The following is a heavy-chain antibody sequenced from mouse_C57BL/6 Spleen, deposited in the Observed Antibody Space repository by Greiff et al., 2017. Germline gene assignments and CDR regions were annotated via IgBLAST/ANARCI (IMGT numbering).Heavy chain of an antibody. CDR2: IDPANGNT. CDR1: GFNIKNTY. J-gene: IGHJ4*01. D-gene: IGHD1-1*01. V-gene: IGHV14-3*01. Sequence: VQLQQSVAELVRPGASVKLSCTASGFNIKNTYMHWVKQRPEQGLEWIGRIDPANGNTKYAPKFQSKATITADTSSNTAYLRLSSLTSEDTAIYYCASLYYYGSSYDAMDYWGQGTSVTVSS. CDR3: ASLYYYGSSYDAMDY.